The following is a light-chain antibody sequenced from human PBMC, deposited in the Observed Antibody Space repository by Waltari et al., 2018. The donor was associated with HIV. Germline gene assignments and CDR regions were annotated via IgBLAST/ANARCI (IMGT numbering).Light chain of an antibody. CDR1: QDISNY. J-gene: IGKJ3*01. CDR3: QQYDNLPGS. CDR2: DAS. V-gene: IGKV1-33*01. Sequence: DIQMTQSPSSLSASVGDRVTITCQARQDISNYLNWYQQKPGKAPKLLIYDASNLETGVPSRFSGSGSGTDFTFTISSLQPEDIATYYCQQYDNLPGSFGPGTKVDIK.